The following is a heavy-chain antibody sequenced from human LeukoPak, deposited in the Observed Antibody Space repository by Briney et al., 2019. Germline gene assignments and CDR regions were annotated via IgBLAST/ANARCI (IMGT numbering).Heavy chain of an antibody. D-gene: IGHD3-22*01. CDR3: AREEYFQDSNGYSYYFHS. CDR2: IYKSGST. J-gene: IGHJ4*02. CDR1: GGSIGWDY. Sequence: PSETLSLTCTVSGGSIGWDYWSWVRQSAGKGLEWIGRIYKSGSTNYNPSFRSRVTMSVDTSKNQFSLNVTSVTAADTAVYYCAREEYFQDSNGYSYYFHSWGQGSLVTVSS. V-gene: IGHV4-4*07.